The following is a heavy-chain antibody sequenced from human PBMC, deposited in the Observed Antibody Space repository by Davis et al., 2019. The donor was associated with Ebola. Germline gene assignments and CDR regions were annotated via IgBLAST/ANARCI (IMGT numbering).Heavy chain of an antibody. D-gene: IGHD6-19*01. J-gene: IGHJ4*02. Sequence: SETLSLTCAVSGGSIRRSNWWSWVRQPPGKGLEWIWEIYHSGSTNYNPSLKSRVTISVDKSKNQFSLKLSSVTAADTAVYYCARDRYSSGWAIDYWGQGTLVTVSS. CDR1: GGSIRRSNW. V-gene: IGHV4-4*02. CDR2: IYHSGST. CDR3: ARDRYSSGWAIDY.